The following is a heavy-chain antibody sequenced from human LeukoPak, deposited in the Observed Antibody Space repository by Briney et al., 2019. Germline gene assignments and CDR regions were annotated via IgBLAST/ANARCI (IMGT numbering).Heavy chain of an antibody. CDR3: ARGLLWFGELSTYYYGMDV. Sequence: SETLSLTCTVSGGSTSSGGYNWSWIRQHPEKGLEWIGHIYYTGSTYHNPSLKSRLIISVDTSKNQFSLKLSSVTAADTAVYYCARGLLWFGELSTYYYGMDVWGQGTTVTVSS. CDR1: GGSTSSGGYN. D-gene: IGHD3-10*01. CDR2: IYYTGST. J-gene: IGHJ6*02. V-gene: IGHV4-31*03.